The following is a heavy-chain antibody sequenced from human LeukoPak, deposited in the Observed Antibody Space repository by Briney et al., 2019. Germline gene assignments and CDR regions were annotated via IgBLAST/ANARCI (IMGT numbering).Heavy chain of an antibody. J-gene: IGHJ5*02. V-gene: IGHV3-23*01. CDR2: ISGSGGTT. D-gene: IGHD6-13*01. Sequence: RAGGSLRLSCAASGFTFSSYAMSWVRQAPGKGLEWVAAISGSGGTTYCADSVKGRFTISRDNSKNTLYLQMNSLRAEDTAVYYCARPIAAAGNRVVGCFDPWGQGTLVTVSS. CDR1: GFTFSSYA. CDR3: ARPIAAAGNRVVGCFDP.